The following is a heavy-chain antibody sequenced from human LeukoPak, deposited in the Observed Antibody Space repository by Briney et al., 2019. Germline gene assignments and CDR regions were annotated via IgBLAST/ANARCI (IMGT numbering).Heavy chain of an antibody. CDR1: GFTFSTYT. D-gene: IGHD5-18*01. J-gene: IGHJ3*02. V-gene: IGHV3-21*04. CDR2: ISSSSNYI. CDR3: AREMDTAMVRAGNAFDI. Sequence: PGGSLRLSCAVSGFTFSTYTMNWVRQAPGKGLEWVSSISSSSNYIYYADSVRGRFTISRDNAKNSLSLQMNSLRAEDTAVYYCAREMDTAMVRAGNAFDIWGQGTMVTVSS.